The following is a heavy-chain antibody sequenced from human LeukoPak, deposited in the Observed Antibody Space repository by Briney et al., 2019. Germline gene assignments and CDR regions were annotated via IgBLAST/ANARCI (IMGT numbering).Heavy chain of an antibody. D-gene: IGHD3-3*01. V-gene: IGHV1-18*01. CDR2: ISAYNGNT. CDR1: GYTFTSYG. CDR3: ARGDPTIFGVVNFDY. J-gene: IGHJ4*02. Sequence: GASVKVSCKASGYTFTSYGISWVRQAPGQGLEWMGWISAYNGNTNYAQKLQGRVTMTTDTSTSTAYMELRSLRSDDTAVYYCARGDPTIFGVVNFDYWGQGTLVTVSS.